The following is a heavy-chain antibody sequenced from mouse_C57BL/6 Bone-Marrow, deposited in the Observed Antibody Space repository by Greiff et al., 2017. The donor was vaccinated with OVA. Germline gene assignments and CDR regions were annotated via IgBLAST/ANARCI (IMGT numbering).Heavy chain of an antibody. CDR1: GYTFTDYE. CDR3: TRRYYSYV. J-gene: IGHJ1*03. CDR2: IDPETGGT. Sequence: VQLQQSGAELVRPGASVTLSCKASGYTFTDYEMHWVKQTPVHGLEWIGAIDPETGGTAYNQKFKGKAILTADKSSSTAYMELRSLTSEDSAVYYCTRRYYSYVWGTGTTVTVSS. V-gene: IGHV1-15*01.